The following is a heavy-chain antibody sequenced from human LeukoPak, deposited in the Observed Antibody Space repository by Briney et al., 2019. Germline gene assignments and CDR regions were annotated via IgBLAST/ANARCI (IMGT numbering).Heavy chain of an antibody. D-gene: IGHD3-22*01. V-gene: IGHV1-69*04. CDR2: IIPILGIT. CDR3: ASFYYDSSGYDAFYI. CDR1: GGTFNNYA. J-gene: IGHJ3*02. Sequence: SVKVSCKASGGTFNNYAINWVRQAPGQGLEWMGRIIPILGITNYAQKFQGRVTITADKSTSTAYMELSSLRSEDTAVYSCASFYYDSSGYDAFYIWGQGTMVTVSS.